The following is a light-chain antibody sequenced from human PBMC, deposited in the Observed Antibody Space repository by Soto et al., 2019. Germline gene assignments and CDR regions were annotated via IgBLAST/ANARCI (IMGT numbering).Light chain of an antibody. J-gene: IGLJ3*02. V-gene: IGLV1-40*01. CDR2: GNS. CDR3: QSYDSSLSGGV. Sequence: QYVLTQPPSVSGAPGQRVTISCTGSSSNIGAGYDVHWYQQLPGTTPKLLIYGNSNRPSGVPDRFSGSKSGTSASLAITGLQAEHEADYYCQSYDSSLSGGVFGGGTKLTVL. CDR1: SSNIGAGYD.